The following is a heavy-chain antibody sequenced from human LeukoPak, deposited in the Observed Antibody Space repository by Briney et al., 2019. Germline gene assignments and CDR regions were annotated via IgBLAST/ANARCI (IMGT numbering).Heavy chain of an antibody. CDR2: IIPIFGTA. J-gene: IGHJ4*02. Sequence: ASVKVSCKASGGTFSSYAISWVRQAPGQGLEWMGGIIPIFGTANYAQKFQGRVTITADESTSTVYMELSSLRSEDTAVYYCARVPYNSSGYNPYYFDYWGQGTLVTVSS. CDR3: ARVPYNSSGYNPYYFDY. V-gene: IGHV1-69*01. D-gene: IGHD3-22*01. CDR1: GGTFSSYA.